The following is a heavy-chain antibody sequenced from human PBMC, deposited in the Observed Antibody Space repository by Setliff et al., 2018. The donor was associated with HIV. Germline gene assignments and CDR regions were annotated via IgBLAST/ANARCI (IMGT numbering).Heavy chain of an antibody. Sequence: ASVKVSCKASGYTFSSYDINWVRQATGQGLEWMGWMNPNSGNTGYAQKFQGRVTMTRDTSIGTAYMELNNLKLEDTAVYYCARARRDSYDRGRRNHYYIDVWGKGTPVTVSS. J-gene: IGHJ6*03. D-gene: IGHD3-22*01. CDR2: MNPNSGNT. V-gene: IGHV1-8*02. CDR3: ARARRDSYDRGRRNHYYIDV. CDR1: GYTFSSYD.